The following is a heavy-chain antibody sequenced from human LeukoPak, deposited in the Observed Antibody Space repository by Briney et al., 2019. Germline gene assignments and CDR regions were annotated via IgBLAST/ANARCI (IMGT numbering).Heavy chain of an antibody. V-gene: IGHV3-21*01. D-gene: IGHD6-19*01. CDR1: GFTFSNFG. CDR2: ISRSISHM. J-gene: IGHJ4*02. CDR3: TYSSGWYFFNY. Sequence: PGGALRLSCAGSGFTFSNFGMHWVRPAPGKGLEWVSSISRSISHMYYADSVKGRFTIYRDNARNSLYLQMDSLRAEDTAVYYCTYSSGWYFFNYWGQGNLVTVSS.